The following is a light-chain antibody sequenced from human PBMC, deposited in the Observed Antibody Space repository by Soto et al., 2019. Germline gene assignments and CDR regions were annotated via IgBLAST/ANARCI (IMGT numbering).Light chain of an antibody. CDR2: GAS. J-gene: IGKJ5*01. V-gene: IGKV3D-15*01. CDR1: QSVSSN. Sequence: EIVRTQSPAALSVSPWERATLSCRAIQSVSSNIAWYQQKPGQAPRLLIYGASSRATGTPDRFSGSESGTDFTLTISRLEAEDFAVYYCQQRSNWPPGITFGQGTRLEIK. CDR3: QQRSNWPPGIT.